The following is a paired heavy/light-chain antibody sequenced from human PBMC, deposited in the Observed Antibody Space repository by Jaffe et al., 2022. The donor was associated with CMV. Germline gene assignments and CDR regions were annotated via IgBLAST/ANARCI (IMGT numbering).Light chain of an antibody. CDR2: RDT. CDR1: NIGSKN. J-gene: IGLJ2*01. Sequence: SYELTQPLSVSVALGQTAKITCGGNNIGSKNVHWYQQKSGQAPVLVIYRDTSRPSGIPERFSGSNSGNTATLTISRAQGGDEADYYCQVWDSSIVVFGGGTKLTVL. V-gene: IGLV3-9*01. CDR3: QVWDSSIVV.
Heavy chain of an antibody. V-gene: IGHV4-4*02. CDR2: IYHSGST. CDR3: ARGGDTYEPRLLRYNYLDP. CDR1: GGSISSSHW. J-gene: IGHJ5*02. D-gene: IGHD1-1*01. Sequence: QVQLQESGPGLVKPSGTLSLTCGVSGGSISSSHWWSWVRQPPGKGLEWIGEIYHSGSTNYNPSLKSRVTMSIDKPENQFSLKLSSVTAADTAVYFCARGGDTYEPRLLRYNYLDPWGQGIVVTVSS.